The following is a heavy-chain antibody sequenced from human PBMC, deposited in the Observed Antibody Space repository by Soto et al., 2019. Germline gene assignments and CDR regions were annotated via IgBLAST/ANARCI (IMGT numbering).Heavy chain of an antibody. Sequence: SETLSLTCAVYGGSLSGYYWSWVRQPPGKGLEWIGEINHSGSTNYNPSLKSRVTISVDTSKNQFSLKVSSVTAADTAVYYCARRSLRIHLVRKDWFDPWGQGTLVTVSS. J-gene: IGHJ5*02. V-gene: IGHV4-34*01. CDR3: ARRSLRIHLVRKDWFDP. CDR2: INHSGST. D-gene: IGHD5-18*01. CDR1: GGSLSGYY.